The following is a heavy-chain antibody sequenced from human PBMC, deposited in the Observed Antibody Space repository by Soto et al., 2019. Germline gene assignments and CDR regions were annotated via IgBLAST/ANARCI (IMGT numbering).Heavy chain of an antibody. CDR3: ARDRLGGDYYSNGLDV. V-gene: IGHV1-18*01. CDR2: IAAYTGYT. J-gene: IGHJ6*02. D-gene: IGHD3-16*01. CDR1: GFTFTDYG. Sequence: QVQLVQSGAEVKTPGASVMVSCKASGFTFTDYGISWVRQAPGQGLEWMGWIAAYTGYTNYAQNLQGRVTMTTDTSTTTAYMDLRSLRSDDTAVYYCARDRLGGDYYSNGLDVWGQGTTVTVSS.